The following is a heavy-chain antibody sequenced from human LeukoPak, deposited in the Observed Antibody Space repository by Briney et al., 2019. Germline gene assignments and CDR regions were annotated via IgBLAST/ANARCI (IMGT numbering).Heavy chain of an antibody. CDR1: GGTFSSYA. V-gene: IGHV1-69*05. J-gene: IGHJ5*02. Sequence: ESSVKVSCKASGGTFSSYAISWVRQAPGQGLEWMGRIIPIFGTANYAQKFQGRVTITTDESTSTAYMELSSLRSEDTAVYYCARSGIAVAGCVVNTWFDPWGQGTLVTVSS. D-gene: IGHD6-19*01. CDR3: ARSGIAVAGCVVNTWFDP. CDR2: IIPIFGTA.